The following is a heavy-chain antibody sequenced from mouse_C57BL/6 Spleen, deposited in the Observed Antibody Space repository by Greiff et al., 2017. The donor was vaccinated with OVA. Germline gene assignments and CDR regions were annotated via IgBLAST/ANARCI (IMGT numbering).Heavy chain of an antibody. J-gene: IGHJ4*01. CDR2: IHPNSGST. D-gene: IGHD1-1*01. CDR1: GYTFPSYW. V-gene: IGHV1-64*01. CDR3: AKQPAYYGSSHYAMDY. Sequence: QVQLQQPGAELVKPGASVKLSCKASGYTFPSYWMHWVKPRPGQGLEWIGMIHPNSGSTNYNEKFKSKATLTVDKSSSPAYMQLSSLTSEDSAVYYCAKQPAYYGSSHYAMDYWGQGTSVTVSS.